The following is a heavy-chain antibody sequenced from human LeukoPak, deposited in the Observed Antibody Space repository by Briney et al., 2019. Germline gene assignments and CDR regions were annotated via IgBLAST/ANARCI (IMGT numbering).Heavy chain of an antibody. CDR3: ARDRVDILTSDY. CDR1: GGSFSGYY. Sequence: PSETLSLTCAVYGGSFSGYYWSWIRQPPGKGLEWIGEINHSGSTNYNPSLKSRVTISVDTSKNQFSLKLSSVTAADTAVYYCARDRVDILTSDYWGQGTLVTVSS. J-gene: IGHJ4*02. D-gene: IGHD3-9*01. V-gene: IGHV4-34*01. CDR2: INHSGST.